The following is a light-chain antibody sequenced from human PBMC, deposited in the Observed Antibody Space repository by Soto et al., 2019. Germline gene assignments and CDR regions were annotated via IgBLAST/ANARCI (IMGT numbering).Light chain of an antibody. V-gene: IGLV1-44*01. J-gene: IGLJ2*01. Sequence: QSVLTQPPSASGTPGQRVTISCSGRSSNIGSNAVNWYQQLPGTAPKLLIYSNNQRPSGVPDRFSGSKSGTSASLAISGLQSEDEADYYCATWDDSLNALFGGGTQLTVL. CDR1: SSNIGSNA. CDR2: SNN. CDR3: ATWDDSLNAL.